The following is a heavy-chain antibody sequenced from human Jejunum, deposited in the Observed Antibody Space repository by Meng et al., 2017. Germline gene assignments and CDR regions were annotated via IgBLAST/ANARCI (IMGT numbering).Heavy chain of an antibody. CDR2: INAGNGNT. CDR3: ARAYISPRGTFYFDY. Sequence: QFQLVQSGAEVKKPGASLKLSCRASGYIFINYALHWVRQAPGQRPEWLGWINAGNGNTKYSQKFQGRVLITGDTSATTAHLELSSLRTEDTATYYCARAYISPRGTFYFDYWGQGTLVTVSS. V-gene: IGHV1-3*01. D-gene: IGHD1-1*01. CDR1: GYIFINYA. J-gene: IGHJ4*02.